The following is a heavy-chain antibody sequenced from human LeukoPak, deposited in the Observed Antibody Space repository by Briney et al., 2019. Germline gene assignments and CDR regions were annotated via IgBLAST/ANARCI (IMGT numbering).Heavy chain of an antibody. CDR1: GFTFSSYA. D-gene: IGHD4-11*01. Sequence: GGSLRLSCAASGFTFSSYAMSWVRQAPGKGLEWVSAISGSGGSTYYADSVKGRFTISRDNSKNTLYLQMNSLRVEDTAVYYCAKQFTVTSLGRDYWGQGTLVTVSS. V-gene: IGHV3-23*01. CDR2: ISGSGGST. CDR3: AKQFTVTSLGRDY. J-gene: IGHJ4*02.